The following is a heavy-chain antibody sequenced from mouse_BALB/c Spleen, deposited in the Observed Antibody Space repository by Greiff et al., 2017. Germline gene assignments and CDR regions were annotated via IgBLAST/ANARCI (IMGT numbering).Heavy chain of an antibody. D-gene: IGHD2-1*01. CDR3: ARRDYGNYGAY. Sequence: EVQRVESGPELVKPGASVKVSCKASGYAFTSYNMYWVKQSHGKSLEWIGYIDPYNGGTSYNQKFKGKATLTVDKSSSTAYMHLNSLTSEDSAVYYCARRDYGNYGAYWGQGTLVTVSA. V-gene: IGHV1S135*01. J-gene: IGHJ3*01. CDR1: GYAFTSYN. CDR2: IDPYNGGT.